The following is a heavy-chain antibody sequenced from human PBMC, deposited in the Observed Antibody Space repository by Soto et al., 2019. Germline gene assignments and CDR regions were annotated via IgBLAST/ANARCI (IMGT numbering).Heavy chain of an antibody. CDR2: INPNSGGT. V-gene: IGHV1-2*02. CDR3: ARVILSGYYYYGMDV. Sequence: ASVKVSCKASGYTFTGYYMHWVRQAPGQGLEWMGWINPNSGGTNYAQKFQGRVTMTRDTSISTAYMELSRLRSDDTAVYYCARVILSGYYYYGMDVWGQGTRVTFSS. CDR1: GYTFTGYY. J-gene: IGHJ6*02. D-gene: IGHD3-10*01.